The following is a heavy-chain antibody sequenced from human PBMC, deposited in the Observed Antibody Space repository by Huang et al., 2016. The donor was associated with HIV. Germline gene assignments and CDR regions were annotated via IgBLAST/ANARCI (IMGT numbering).Heavy chain of an antibody. V-gene: IGHV4-39*01. D-gene: IGHD6-13*01. CDR2: VYQSGGT. Sequence: QLQLQESGPGQVKPSETLSLTCTVSGDFISSTNYYWGWIRQSPGKGLEWVGSVYQSGGTHYTPSLKSRVTLSVDTSRNQFSLRLNAVTAADTAVYYCASQHIGAAATWFWGRGTQVAVSS. J-gene: IGHJ4*02. CDR3: ASQHIGAAATWF. CDR1: GDFISSTNYY.